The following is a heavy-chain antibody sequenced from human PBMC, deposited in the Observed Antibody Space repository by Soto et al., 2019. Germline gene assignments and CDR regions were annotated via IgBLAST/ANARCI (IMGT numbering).Heavy chain of an antibody. V-gene: IGHV4-59*08. CDR2: IYYSGST. CDR1: GGSISSYY. CDR3: ASSSTRLGMDV. J-gene: IGHJ6*02. Sequence: SETLSLTCTGSGGSISSYYWSWIRQPPGKGLEWIGYIYYSGSTNYNPSLKSRVTISVDTSKNQFSLKLSSVTAADTAVYYCASSSTRLGMDVWSQGTAVTVSS. D-gene: IGHD2-2*01.